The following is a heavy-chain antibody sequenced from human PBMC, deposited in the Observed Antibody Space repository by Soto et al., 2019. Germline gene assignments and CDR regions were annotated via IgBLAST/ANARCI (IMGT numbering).Heavy chain of an antibody. J-gene: IGHJ5*02. CDR2: IYYSGST. CDR3: ARAAGVSHPMWFEP. Sequence: QLQLQESGPGLVKPSETLSLTCTVSGGSISSSSYYWGWIRQPPGKWLEWIGSIYYSGSTYYNPYLKSRVNIFVDTSKNQLSLKLCSVTAADTAVYYCARAAGVSHPMWFEPWGQGTLVTVSS. CDR1: GGSISSSSYY. D-gene: IGHD3-3*01. V-gene: IGHV4-39*01.